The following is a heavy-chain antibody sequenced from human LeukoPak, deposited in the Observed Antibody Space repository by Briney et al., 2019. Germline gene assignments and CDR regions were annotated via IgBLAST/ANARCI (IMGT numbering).Heavy chain of an antibody. D-gene: IGHD3-10*01. J-gene: IGHJ6*03. CDR1: GASISSYF. Sequence: SETLSLTCTVSGASISSYFWTWIRQSPGKGLEWIGYISNIGSTNYNPSLKSRVTISVDTSKNQFSLKLSSVTAADTAVYYCARTTMVRGTYYMDVWGKGTTVTVSS. CDR3: ARTTMVRGTYYMDV. CDR2: ISNIGST. V-gene: IGHV4-59*01.